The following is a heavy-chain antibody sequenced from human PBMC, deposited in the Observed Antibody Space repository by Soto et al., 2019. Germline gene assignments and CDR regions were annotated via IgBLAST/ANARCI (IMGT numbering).Heavy chain of an antibody. V-gene: IGHV4-4*07. Sequence: PSETLSLTCTDSGGSMSSYYWTWIRQPAGKGLEWIGRVYSSGGTHYNPSLKSRVTISLDTSKNQFSLRLLSVTDADTAVYYCARGQRFSDWFDPWGRGTLVTVSS. CDR2: VYSSGGT. CDR1: GGSMSSYY. CDR3: ARGQRFSDWFDP. D-gene: IGHD3-3*01. J-gene: IGHJ5*02.